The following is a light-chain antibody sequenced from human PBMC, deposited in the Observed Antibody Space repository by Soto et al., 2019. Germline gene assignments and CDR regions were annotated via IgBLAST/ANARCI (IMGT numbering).Light chain of an antibody. V-gene: IGKV3-15*01. CDR2: GAS. CDR3: QHYNSYSEA. CDR1: QSISSH. J-gene: IGKJ1*01. Sequence: EIGMSQSPSTLSVSTGERATLSCRASQSISSHLAWYQQKPGQAPRLLISGASTRATGVPARFSGSGSGTEFTLTISSLQPDDFATYYCQHYNSYSEAFAQGTKVDIK.